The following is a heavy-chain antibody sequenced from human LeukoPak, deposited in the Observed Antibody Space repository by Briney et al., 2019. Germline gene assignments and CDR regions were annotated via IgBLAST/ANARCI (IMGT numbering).Heavy chain of an antibody. V-gene: IGHV4-39*01. CDR1: GGSISSSSYY. CDR2: IYYSGST. D-gene: IGHD3-9*01. J-gene: IGHJ4*02. CDR3: ASTLRYFDLYFDY. Sequence: PSETLSLTCTVSGGSISSSSYYWGWIRQPPGKGLEWIGSIYYSGSTYYNPSLKSRVTISVDTSKNQFSLKLSSVTAADTAVYYCASTLRYFDLYFDYWSQGTLVTVSS.